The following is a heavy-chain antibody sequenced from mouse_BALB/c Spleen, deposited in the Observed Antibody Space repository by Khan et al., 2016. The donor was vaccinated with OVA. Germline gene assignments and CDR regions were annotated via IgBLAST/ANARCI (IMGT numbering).Heavy chain of an antibody. Sequence: EVQLQESGPGLVKPSQSLSLTCTVTGYSITTDYAWNWIRQFPGNKLEWMGYISYRGSTSYNPSLKSRISITRDTSKNQFFLQLNSVTTEDTATFYCARLGPGFPYWGQGTLVTVSA. CDR2: ISYRGST. CDR1: GYSITTDYA. CDR3: ARLGPGFPY. D-gene: IGHD4-1*01. J-gene: IGHJ3*01. V-gene: IGHV3-2*02.